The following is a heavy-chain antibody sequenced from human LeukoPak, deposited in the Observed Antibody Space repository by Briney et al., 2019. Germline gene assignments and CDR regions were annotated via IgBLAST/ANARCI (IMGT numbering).Heavy chain of an antibody. CDR1: GFTFNSHW. Sequence: GGSLRLSCVASGFTFNSHWMTWVRQAPGKGLEWVASIKQDGSQKNYVDSVKGRFTISRDNAKSSLYLQMNSLRAEDTAVYHCARVGDQSDAFDIWGQGTMVTVSS. D-gene: IGHD2-21*02. CDR2: IKQDGSQK. J-gene: IGHJ3*02. CDR3: ARVGDQSDAFDI. V-gene: IGHV3-7*01.